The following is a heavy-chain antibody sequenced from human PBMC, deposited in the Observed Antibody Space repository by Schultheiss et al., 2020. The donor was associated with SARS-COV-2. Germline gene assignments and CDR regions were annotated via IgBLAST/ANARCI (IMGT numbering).Heavy chain of an antibody. Sequence: GGSLRLSCAASGFTFSSYWMSWVRQATGKGLEWVSAIGTAGDTYYPGSVKGRFTISRENAKNSLYLQMNSLRAGDTAVYYCARGTRITFGGVIVEGPLFDPWGQGTLVTVSS. CDR1: GFTFSSYW. D-gene: IGHD3-16*02. V-gene: IGHV3-13*01. CDR3: ARGTRITFGGVIVEGPLFDP. J-gene: IGHJ5*02. CDR2: IGTAGDT.